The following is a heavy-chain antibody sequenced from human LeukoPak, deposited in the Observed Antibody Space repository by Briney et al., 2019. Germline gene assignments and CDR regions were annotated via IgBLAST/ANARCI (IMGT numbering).Heavy chain of an antibody. V-gene: IGHV1-2*06. Sequence: ASVKVSCKASGYTFTGYYIHWVRQAPGQGLEWLRRISPDHGGTVSAQKFQGRVTMTRDTTINTVYMELSGLTSDDTALFYCAGDGGLIGGIDIWGQGTMVTVSS. CDR1: GYTFTGYY. J-gene: IGHJ3*02. CDR2: ISPDHGGT. D-gene: IGHD4-23*01. CDR3: AGDGGLIGGIDI.